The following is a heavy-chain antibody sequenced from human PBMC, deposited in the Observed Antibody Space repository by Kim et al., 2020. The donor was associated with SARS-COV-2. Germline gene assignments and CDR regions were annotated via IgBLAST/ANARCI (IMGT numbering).Heavy chain of an antibody. Sequence: ANSVKGRFTISRDNAKNSLYLQMNSLRAEDTAVYYCASASSSWYWNYFDYWGQGTLVTVSS. CDR3: ASASSSWYWNYFDY. V-gene: IGHV3-21*01. J-gene: IGHJ4*02. D-gene: IGHD6-13*01.